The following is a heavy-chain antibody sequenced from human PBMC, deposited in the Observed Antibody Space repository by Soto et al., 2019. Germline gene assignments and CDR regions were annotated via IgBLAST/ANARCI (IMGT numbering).Heavy chain of an antibody. V-gene: IGHV6-1*01. CDR2: TYYRSRWYN. D-gene: IGHD1-7*01. Sequence: PSQTLSLTSAISGDSVSSNSAAWNWIRLSPSRGLEWLARTYYRSRWYNDYAVSVRSRITVNPDTSKNQFSLQLTSVTPEDTAVYYCAGTTSHQWYYMDVWGKGTTVTVSS. CDR1: GDSVSSNSAA. J-gene: IGHJ6*03. CDR3: AGTTSHQWYYMDV.